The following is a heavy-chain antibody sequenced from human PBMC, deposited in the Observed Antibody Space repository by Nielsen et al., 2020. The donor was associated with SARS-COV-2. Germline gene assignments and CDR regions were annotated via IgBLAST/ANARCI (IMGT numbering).Heavy chain of an antibody. J-gene: IGHJ5*02. CDR3: ATEWEPTLGFWNWFDP. Sequence: ASVKVSCKASGYTFTGYYMHWVRQAPGQGLEWMGRINPNSGGTNYAQKFQGRVTMTRDTSISTAYMELSRLRSDDTAVYYCATEWEPTLGFWNWFDPWGQGTLVTVSS. V-gene: IGHV1-2*06. CDR1: GYTFTGYY. D-gene: IGHD1-26*01. CDR2: INPNSGGT.